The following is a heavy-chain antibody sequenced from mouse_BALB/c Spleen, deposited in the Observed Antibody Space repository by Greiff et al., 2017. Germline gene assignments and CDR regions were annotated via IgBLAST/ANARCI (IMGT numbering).Heavy chain of an antibody. CDR1: GYAFSSYW. D-gene: IGHD2-4*01. J-gene: IGHJ3*01. V-gene: IGHV1-80*01. CDR2: IYPGDGDT. Sequence: QVQLKQSGAELVRPGSSVKISCKASGYAFSSYWMNWVKQRPGQGLEWIGQIYPGDGDTNYNGKFKGKATLTADKSSSTAYMQLSSLTSEDSAVYFCAIYYDYAWFAYWGQGTLVTVSA. CDR3: AIYYDYAWFAY.